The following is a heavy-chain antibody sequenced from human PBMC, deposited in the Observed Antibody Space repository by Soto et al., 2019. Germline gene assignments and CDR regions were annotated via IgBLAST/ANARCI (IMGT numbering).Heavy chain of an antibody. V-gene: IGHV3-30*18. CDR3: AKVLASIIVNSIDWYFDW. Sequence: QVQLVECGGGVVQPGRSLRLSCAASGFTFSSYGMHWVRQAPGKGLEWVAFISYDGSNEYYVDSVKGRFTISRDNSRNTLYFEMNSLRAEDTAVYYCAKVLASIIVNSIDWYFDWWGRGTLVTVSS. J-gene: IGHJ2*01. D-gene: IGHD2-2*01. CDR1: GFTFSSYG. CDR2: ISYDGSNE.